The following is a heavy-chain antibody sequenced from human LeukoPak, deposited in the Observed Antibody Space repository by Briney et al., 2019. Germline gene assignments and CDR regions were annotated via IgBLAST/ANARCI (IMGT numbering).Heavy chain of an antibody. Sequence: GGSLRLSCAASGFTFSSCWMSWVRQAPGKGLEWVANIKQGGSEKYYVDSVKGRFTISRDNAKNSLYLQMNSLRAEDTAVYYCASTSRYCSRGSCTPFDYWGQGTLVTVSS. V-gene: IGHV3-7*01. CDR3: ASTSRYCSRGSCTPFDY. J-gene: IGHJ4*02. CDR2: IKQGGSEK. D-gene: IGHD2-15*01. CDR1: GFTFSSCW.